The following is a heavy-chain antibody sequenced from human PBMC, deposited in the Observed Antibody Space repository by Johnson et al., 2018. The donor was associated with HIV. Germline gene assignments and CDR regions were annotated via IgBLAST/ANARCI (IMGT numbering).Heavy chain of an antibody. CDR2: LGTAGDT. V-gene: IGHV3-13*01. CDR1: GFTFSNYD. Sequence: VQLVESGGGVVQTGRSLRLSCAASGFTFSNYDMYWVRQPTGKGLEWVSGLGTAGDTYYAGSLKGRFTISRDNSKNTLYLQMNTLRDEDTAVYHCAREDKMTTGSFDIWGQGTMVTVSS. CDR3: AREDKMTTGSFDI. D-gene: IGHD4-17*01. J-gene: IGHJ3*02.